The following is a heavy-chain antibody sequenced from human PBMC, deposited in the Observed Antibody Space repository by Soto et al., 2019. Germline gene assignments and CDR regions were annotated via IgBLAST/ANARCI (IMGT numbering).Heavy chain of an antibody. J-gene: IGHJ4*02. V-gene: IGHV4-39*01. CDR1: GGSISSSSYY. Sequence: SETLSLTCTVSGGSISSSSYYWGWIRQPPGKGLEWIGSIYYSGSTYYNPSLKSRVTISVDTSKNQFSLKLSSVTAADTAVYYCARHHVLRYFDGPPKPLYYFDYWGQGTLVTVSS. CDR2: IYYSGST. CDR3: ARHHVLRYFDGPPKPLYYFDY. D-gene: IGHD3-9*01.